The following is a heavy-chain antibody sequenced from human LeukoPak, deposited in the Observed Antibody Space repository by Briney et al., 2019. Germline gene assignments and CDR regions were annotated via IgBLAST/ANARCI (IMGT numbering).Heavy chain of an antibody. D-gene: IGHD3-3*01. CDR2: IYYSGST. V-gene: IGHV4-39*01. J-gene: IGHJ4*02. Sequence: SEALSLTCTVSGGSISSYYWGWIRQPPGKGLEWIGSIYYSGSTYYNPSLKSRVTISVDTSKNQFSLKLSSVTAADTAVYYCARVLSGSGYPYYFDYWGQGTLVTVSS. CDR1: GGSISSYY. CDR3: ARVLSGSGYPYYFDY.